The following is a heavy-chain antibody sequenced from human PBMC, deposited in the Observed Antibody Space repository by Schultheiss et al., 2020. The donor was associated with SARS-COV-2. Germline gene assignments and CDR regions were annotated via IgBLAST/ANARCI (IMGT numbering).Heavy chain of an antibody. CDR1: GGSISSSSYY. Sequence: SETLSLTCTVSGGSISSSSYYWSWIRQPAGKGLEWIGYINYSGSTNYNPSLKSRVTISVDTSKNQFSLKLSSVTAADTAVYYCARLYGSGSSLDDYWGQGILVTVSS. J-gene: IGHJ4*02. CDR3: ARLYGSGSSLDDY. V-gene: IGHV4-61*10. CDR2: INYSGST. D-gene: IGHD3-10*01.